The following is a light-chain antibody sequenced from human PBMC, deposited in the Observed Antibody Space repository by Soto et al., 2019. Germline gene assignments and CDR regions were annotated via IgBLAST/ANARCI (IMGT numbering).Light chain of an antibody. CDR3: NSYTSSKTVV. V-gene: IGLV2-14*01. CDR1: SSDVGGYNY. J-gene: IGLJ2*01. Sequence: QSALTQPASVSGSPGQSITISCTGTSSDVGGYNYVSWYLQHPGKAPKLMIYEVSNRPSGVSNRFSGSKSGNTASLTISGLQGEDEADYYCNSYTSSKTVVFGGGTKVTVL. CDR2: EVS.